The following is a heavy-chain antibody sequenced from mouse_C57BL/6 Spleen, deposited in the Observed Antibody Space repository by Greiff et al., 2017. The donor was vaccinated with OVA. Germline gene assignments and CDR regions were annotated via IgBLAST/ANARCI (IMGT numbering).Heavy chain of an antibody. V-gene: IGHV5-9-1*02. Sequence: EVKLVESGDGLVKPGASLKLSCAASGFTFSSYSMSWVRQTPEQRLAWVAYISSGGDYIYYADNVKGRFTISRDNARNTLYLQMSSLKSEDTAMYYCTSEGDAMDYWGQGTSVTVSS. J-gene: IGHJ4*01. CDR1: GFTFSSYS. CDR3: TSEGDAMDY. CDR2: ISSGGDYI.